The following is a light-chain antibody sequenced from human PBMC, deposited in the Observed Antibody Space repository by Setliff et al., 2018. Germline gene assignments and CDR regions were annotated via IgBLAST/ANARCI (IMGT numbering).Light chain of an antibody. CDR2: EVT. Sequence: QSVLTQPASVSGSPGQSITISCTGTSNDVGAYNYVSWYQQHPGKAPKLMIYEVTKRPSGVPDRFSGSKSGNTASLTVSGLQGEDEADYYCSSYASSINPYVFGTGTKVTVL. J-gene: IGLJ1*01. CDR1: SNDVGAYNY. CDR3: SSYASSINPYV. V-gene: IGLV2-8*01.